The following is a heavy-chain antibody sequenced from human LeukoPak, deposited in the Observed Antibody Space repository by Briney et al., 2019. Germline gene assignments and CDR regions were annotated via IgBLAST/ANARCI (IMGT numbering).Heavy chain of an antibody. J-gene: IGHJ5*02. CDR2: INSDGSST. CDR1: GFTFSSYW. D-gene: IGHD6-19*01. Sequence: GGSLRLSCAASGFTFSSYWMHWVRQAPGKGLEWVSRINSDGSSTSYADSVKGRFTISRDNAKNTLYLQMNSLRADDTAVYYCAREDSSGWRNWFDPWGQGTLVTVS. V-gene: IGHV3-74*01. CDR3: AREDSSGWRNWFDP.